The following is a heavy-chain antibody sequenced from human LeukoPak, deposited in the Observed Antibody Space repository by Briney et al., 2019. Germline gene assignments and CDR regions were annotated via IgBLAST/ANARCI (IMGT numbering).Heavy chain of an antibody. CDR2: IYYSGST. Sequence: PSETLSLTCTVSGTYMTGLYWSWLRQPPGKGLEWIGYIYYSGSTKYNPSLKSRVTMSVDTSKSKFPLKLSSVSAADTDVYYCARGATTWSDYWGQGTLVTVSS. J-gene: IGHJ4*02. CDR1: GTYMTGLY. CDR3: ARGATTWSDY. V-gene: IGHV4-59*11. D-gene: IGHD4-11*01.